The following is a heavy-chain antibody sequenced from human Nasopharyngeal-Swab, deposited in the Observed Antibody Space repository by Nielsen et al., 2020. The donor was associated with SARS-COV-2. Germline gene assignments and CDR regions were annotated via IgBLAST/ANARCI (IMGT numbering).Heavy chain of an antibody. CDR2: ISSSSSYI. Sequence: GGSLRLSCAASGFTFSSYSMNWVRQAPGKGLEWVSSISSSSSYIHYADSVKGRFTISRDNAKNSLYLQMNSLRAEDTAVYYCARDPGRWVRGVYYWGQGTLVTVSS. CDR3: ARDPGRWVRGVYY. J-gene: IGHJ4*02. D-gene: IGHD3-10*01. CDR1: GFTFSSYS. V-gene: IGHV3-21*01.